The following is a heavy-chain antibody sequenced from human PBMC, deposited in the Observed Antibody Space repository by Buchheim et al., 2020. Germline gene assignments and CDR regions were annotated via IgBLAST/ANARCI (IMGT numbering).Heavy chain of an antibody. J-gene: IGHJ6*02. CDR2: ISGSGGST. Sequence: EVQLLESGGDLAQPGGSLRLSCAVSGLKFNNYALSWVRQAPGEGLEWVAGISGSGGSTDYADSVKGRFTISRDNSKNTLYLQMNSLRADDTAVYYCAKDRQVMDVWGQGTT. CDR3: AKDRQVMDV. V-gene: IGHV3-23*01. CDR1: GLKFNNYA.